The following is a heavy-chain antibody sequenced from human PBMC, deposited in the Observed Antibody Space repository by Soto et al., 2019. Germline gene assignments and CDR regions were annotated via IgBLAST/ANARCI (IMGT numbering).Heavy chain of an antibody. J-gene: IGHJ5*02. CDR1: GGSFSGYY. Sequence: SETLSLTCAVSGGSFSGYYWTWIRQPPRKGLEWIGEINHSGSTNYTPSLKRRVTISVDTTKNQSSLKMSSVTAADTAVYYCARVVVVVTATPSYSWFDPWGQGTLVTVSS. V-gene: IGHV4-34*01. CDR3: ARVVVVVTATPSYSWFDP. D-gene: IGHD2-21*02. CDR2: INHSGST.